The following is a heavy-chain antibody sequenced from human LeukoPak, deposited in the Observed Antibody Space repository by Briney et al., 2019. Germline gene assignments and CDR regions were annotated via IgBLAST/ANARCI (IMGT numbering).Heavy chain of an antibody. J-gene: IGHJ4*02. CDR2: INPGGST. D-gene: IGHD3-10*01. Sequence: PSETLSLTCAVYGGSFSGYYWSWIRQPPGKGLEWIGEINPGGSTDYNPSLKSRVTISVDTSKNQLSLKLNSLTAADTAVYYCARGFATMVRGVVLDFWGQGTLVTVSS. CDR3: ARGFATMVRGVVLDF. CDR1: GGSFSGYY. V-gene: IGHV4-34*01.